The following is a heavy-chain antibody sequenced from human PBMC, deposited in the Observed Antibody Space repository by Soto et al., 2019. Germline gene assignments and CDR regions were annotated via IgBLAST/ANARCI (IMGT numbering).Heavy chain of an antibody. CDR3: ARGTIVARQHLDY. V-gene: IGHV3-30*03. D-gene: IGHD6-6*01. CDR1: GFTFSSYA. CDR2: ISIRGGDE. Sequence: QVQLVESGGGVVQPGKSLRLSCAASGFTFSSYAMHCARQAPGKGLEWVTVISIRGGDEYYAESVRGRFTISRDDSKNTLYLQMDSLRVEDTAVYYCARGTIVARQHLDYWGQGTPVTVSS. J-gene: IGHJ4*02.